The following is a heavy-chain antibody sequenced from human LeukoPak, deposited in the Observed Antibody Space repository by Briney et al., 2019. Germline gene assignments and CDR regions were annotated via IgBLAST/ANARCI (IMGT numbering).Heavy chain of an antibody. CDR3: TRLPRGDSSGYYWRWFDP. CDR1: GGSISSYY. J-gene: IGHJ5*02. V-gene: IGHV4-59*08. CDR2: IYYSGST. Sequence: SETLSLTCTVSGGSISSYYWSWIRQPPGKGLEWIGYIYYSGSTNYNPSLKSRVTISVDTSKNQFSLKLSSVTAADTAVYYCTRLPRGDSSGYYWRWFDPWGQGTLVTVSS. D-gene: IGHD3-22*01.